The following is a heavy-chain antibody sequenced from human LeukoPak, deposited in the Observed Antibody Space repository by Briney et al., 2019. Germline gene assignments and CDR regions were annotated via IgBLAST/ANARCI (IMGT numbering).Heavy chain of an antibody. CDR1: GFTFSSYW. CDR3: ARLRPGGSRYFDY. Sequence: PGGSLRLSCAASGFTFSSYWMHWVRQAPGKGLVWVSRINSDGSSTSYADSVKGRFTISRDNAKNTLYLQMNSLRAEDTAVYYCARLRPGGSRYFDYWGQGTLVTVSS. J-gene: IGHJ4*02. CDR2: INSDGSST. D-gene: IGHD1-26*01. V-gene: IGHV3-74*01.